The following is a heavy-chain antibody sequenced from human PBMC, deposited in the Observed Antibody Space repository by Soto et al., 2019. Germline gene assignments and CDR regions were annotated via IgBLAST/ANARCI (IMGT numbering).Heavy chain of an antibody. J-gene: IGHJ6*02. D-gene: IGHD6-19*01. CDR3: ARPREAGKYYYGVDV. CDR1: GYSFTSYW. V-gene: IGHV5-51*01. Sequence: GESLKISCKGSGYSFTSYWIAWVRQMPGKGLEWMGIIYPGDSDIRYSPSFQGQVTISADKSISTAYLQWSSLKASDTAMYYCARPREAGKYYYGVDVWGQGTTVTVSS. CDR2: IYPGDSDI.